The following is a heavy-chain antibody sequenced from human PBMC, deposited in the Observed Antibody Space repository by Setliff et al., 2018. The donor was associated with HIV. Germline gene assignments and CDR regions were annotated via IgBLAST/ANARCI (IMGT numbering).Heavy chain of an antibody. CDR1: GGSISSYY. CDR3: AKRAVQDGTVTSSNWFES. Sequence: SETLSLTCTVSGGSISSYYWSWIRQPAGKGLEWIGYIYYSGSTYYNPSLKSRVTISVDTSRNQFSLKLRSVTAADTAVYYCAKRAVQDGTVTSSNWFESWGQGTLVTVSS. CDR2: IYYSGST. J-gene: IGHJ5*01. D-gene: IGHD1-7*01. V-gene: IGHV4-59*06.